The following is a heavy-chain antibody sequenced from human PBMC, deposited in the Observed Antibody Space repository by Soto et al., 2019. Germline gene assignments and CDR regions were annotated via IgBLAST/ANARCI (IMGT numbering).Heavy chain of an antibody. Sequence: QVQLQQWGAGLLKPSETLSLTCAVYGGSFSGYYWSWIRQPPGKGLEWIGEINHSGSTNYNPSLKCRVTISVVTSKKQFSLKLSSVTAAGTAVYYWARGLVGVWFDPWGQGTLVTVSS. V-gene: IGHV4-34*01. CDR2: INHSGST. J-gene: IGHJ5*02. CDR3: ARGLVGVWFDP. CDR1: GGSFSGYY. D-gene: IGHD1-26*01.